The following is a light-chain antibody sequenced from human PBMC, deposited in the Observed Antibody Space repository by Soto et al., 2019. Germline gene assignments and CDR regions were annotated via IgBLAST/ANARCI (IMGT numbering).Light chain of an antibody. V-gene: IGLV2-11*01. Sequence: QSALTQPRSVSGSPGQSVTISCTGTSGDVGAYNYVSWNQQHPGKVPKLLIYDVTRRPSGVPDRFSGSKSGNTASLTISGLQAEDEADYYCCSYAGSYTWVFGGGTQLTVL. CDR1: SGDVGAYNY. CDR2: DVT. J-gene: IGLJ3*02. CDR3: CSYAGSYTWV.